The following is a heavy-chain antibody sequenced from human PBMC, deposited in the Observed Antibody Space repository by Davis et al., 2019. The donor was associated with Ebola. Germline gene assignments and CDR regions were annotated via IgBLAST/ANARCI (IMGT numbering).Heavy chain of an antibody. D-gene: IGHD5-18*01. V-gene: IGHV1-8*01. J-gene: IGHJ4*02. CDR3: ARGLDTAMDPTGYYFDY. CDR1: GYTFTSYD. CDR2: MNPNSGNT. Sequence: ASVKVSCKASGYTFTSYDINWVRQATGQGLEWMGWMNPNSGNTGYAQKFQGRVTMTRNTSISTVYMELSSLRSEDTAVYYCARGLDTAMDPTGYYFDYWGQGTLVTVSS.